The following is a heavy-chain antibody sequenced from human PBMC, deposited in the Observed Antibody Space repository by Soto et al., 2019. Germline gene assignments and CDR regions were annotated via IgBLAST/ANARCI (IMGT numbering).Heavy chain of an antibody. Sequence: ASVKVSCKASGYTFTSYGISWVRQAPGQGLEWMGWISAYNGNTNYAQKLQGRVTMTTDTSTSTAYMELRSLRPDDTAVYYCARDRALYGDLLYYYYYMDVWGKGTTVTVSS. J-gene: IGHJ6*03. V-gene: IGHV1-18*01. D-gene: IGHD4-17*01. CDR1: GYTFTSYG. CDR3: ARDRALYGDLLYYYYYMDV. CDR2: ISAYNGNT.